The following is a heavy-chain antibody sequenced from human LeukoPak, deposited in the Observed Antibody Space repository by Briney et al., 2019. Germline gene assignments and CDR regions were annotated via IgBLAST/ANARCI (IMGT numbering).Heavy chain of an antibody. V-gene: IGHV1-2*02. CDR2: INPNSGGT. CDR1: GYTFTSYS. Sequence: GASVKVSCKASGYTFTSYSMNWVRQAPGQGLEWMGWINPNSGGTNYAQKFQGRVTMTRDTSISTAYMELSRLRSDDTAVYYCADPHYDSSGYYFALWGQGTLVTVSS. CDR3: ADPHYDSSGYYFAL. J-gene: IGHJ4*02. D-gene: IGHD3-22*01.